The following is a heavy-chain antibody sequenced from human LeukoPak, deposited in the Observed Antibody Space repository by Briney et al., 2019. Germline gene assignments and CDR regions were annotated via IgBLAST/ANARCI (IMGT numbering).Heavy chain of an antibody. Sequence: SETLSLTCTVSGGSISSYYWSWIRQPPGKGLEWIGYIYYSGSTNYNPSLKSRVTISVDTSKNQFSLKLSSVTAADTAVYYCARPPGGDWIGVWAQGTTVTASS. D-gene: IGHD2-21*02. CDR1: GGSISSYY. CDR3: ARPPGGDWIGV. CDR2: IYYSGST. V-gene: IGHV4-59*01. J-gene: IGHJ6*02.